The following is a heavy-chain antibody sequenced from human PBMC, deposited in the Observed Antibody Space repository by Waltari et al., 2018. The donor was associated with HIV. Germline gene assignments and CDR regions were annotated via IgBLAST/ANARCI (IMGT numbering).Heavy chain of an antibody. CDR2: ISGSGGST. V-gene: IGHV3-23*01. J-gene: IGHJ4*02. CDR1: GFTFSSYA. Sequence: EVQLLESGGGLVQPGGSLRLSCAASGFTFSSYAMSWVRQAPGKGLEWVSAISGSGGSTYYADSVKGRFTISRDNSKNTLYLQMNSLRAEDTAVYYCAKEGCTNGVCMGYFDYWGQGTLVTVSS. CDR3: AKEGCTNGVCMGYFDY. D-gene: IGHD2-8*01.